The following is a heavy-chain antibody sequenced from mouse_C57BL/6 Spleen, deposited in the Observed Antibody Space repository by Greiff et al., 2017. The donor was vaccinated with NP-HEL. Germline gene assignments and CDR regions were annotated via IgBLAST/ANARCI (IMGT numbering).Heavy chain of an antibody. CDR3: ARCDGSSWYFDV. D-gene: IGHD1-1*01. V-gene: IGHV1-69*01. J-gene: IGHJ1*03. Sequence: QVQLQQPGAELVMPGASVKLSCKASGYTFPSYWMHWVKQRPGQGLELIGEIDPSDSYTNYHQKFKGKSTLTVDNSSSTAYMQLSSLTSEDSAVYYFARCDGSSWYFDVWGTGTTVTVSS. CDR1: GYTFPSYW. CDR2: IDPSDSYT.